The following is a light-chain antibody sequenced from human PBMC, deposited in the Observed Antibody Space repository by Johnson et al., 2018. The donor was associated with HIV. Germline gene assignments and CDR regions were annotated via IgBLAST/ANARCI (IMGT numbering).Light chain of an antibody. J-gene: IGLJ1*01. CDR3: GTWDSSLSACGGYV. Sequence: QSVLTQPPSVSAAPGQKVTISCSGSYSNIGNNYVSWYQQVPGTAPKLLIYDNDKRPSGIPDRFSASKSGTSATLGITGLQTGDEADYYCGTWDSSLSACGGYVFGTGTKVTVL. CDR2: DND. CDR1: YSNIGNNY. V-gene: IGLV1-51*01.